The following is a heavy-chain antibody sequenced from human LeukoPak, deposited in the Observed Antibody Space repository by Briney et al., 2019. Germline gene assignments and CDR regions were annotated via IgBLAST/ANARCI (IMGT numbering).Heavy chain of an antibody. CDR3: AREGTVEMATIES. V-gene: IGHV1-46*01. Sequence: ASVKVSCKAPGYTFTSYYMHWVRQAPGQGLEWMGIINPSGGSTSYAQKFQGRVTMTRDTSTSTVYMELSSPRSEDTAVYYCAREGTVEMATIESWGQGTLVTVSS. CDR2: INPSGGST. CDR1: GYTFTSYY. J-gene: IGHJ4*02. D-gene: IGHD5-24*01.